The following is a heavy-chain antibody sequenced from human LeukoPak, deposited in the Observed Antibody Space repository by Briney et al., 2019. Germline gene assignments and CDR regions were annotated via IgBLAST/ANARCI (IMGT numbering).Heavy chain of an antibody. CDR2: ISSSGSYI. J-gene: IGHJ4*02. V-gene: IGHV3-21*01. Sequence: PGGSLSLSCAASGFTFSSYAINWVRQAPGKGLEWVSSISSSGSYIYYADSVRGRFTISRDNAKNSLYLQMNSLRAEDTAVYYCARDYDRSGYSDSWGQGTLVTVSS. CDR1: GFTFSSYA. CDR3: ARDYDRSGYSDS. D-gene: IGHD3-22*01.